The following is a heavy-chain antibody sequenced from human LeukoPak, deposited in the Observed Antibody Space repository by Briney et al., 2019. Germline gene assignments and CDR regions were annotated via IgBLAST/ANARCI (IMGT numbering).Heavy chain of an antibody. CDR1: GGSISSYY. CDR3: ARGGYSSGWPYFDY. V-gene: IGHV4-4*07. CDR2: IYTSGST. J-gene: IGHJ4*02. D-gene: IGHD6-19*01. Sequence: PSETLSLTCTVSGGSISSYYWSWIRQPAGKGLEWIGRIYTSGSTNYNPSLKSRVTMSVDTSKNQFSLKLSSVTAADTAVYYCARGGYSSGWPYFDYWGQGTLVTVSS.